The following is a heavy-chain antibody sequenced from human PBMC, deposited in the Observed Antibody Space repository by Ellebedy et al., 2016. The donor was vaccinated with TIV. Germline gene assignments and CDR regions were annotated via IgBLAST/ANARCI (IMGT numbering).Heavy chain of an antibody. D-gene: IGHD3-16*01. CDR2: MNPNSGNT. V-gene: IGHV1-8*02. CDR1: GYTFTSYY. Sequence: ASVKVSXXASGYTFTSYYMHWVRQATGQGLEWMGWMNPNSGNTGYAQKFQGRVTMTRNTSISTAYMELSSLRSEDTAVYYCARGVMFGRSRFDPWGQGTLVTVSS. J-gene: IGHJ5*02. CDR3: ARGVMFGRSRFDP.